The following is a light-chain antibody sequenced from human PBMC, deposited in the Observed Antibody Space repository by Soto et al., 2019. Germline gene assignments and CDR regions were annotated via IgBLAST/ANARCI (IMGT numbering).Light chain of an antibody. J-gene: IGKJ1*01. CDR3: QHYNSYSEA. CDR1: QTISSW. Sequence: DIQVTQSPSTLCVSVVDRGTITCRASQTISSWLAWYQQKPGKAPKLLIYKASTLKSGVPSRFSGSGSGTEFTLTISSLQPDDFATYYCQHYNSYSEAFGQGTKVDIK. CDR2: KAS. V-gene: IGKV1-5*03.